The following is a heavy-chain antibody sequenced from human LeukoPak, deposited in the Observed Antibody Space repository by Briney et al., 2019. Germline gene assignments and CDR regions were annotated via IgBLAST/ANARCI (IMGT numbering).Heavy chain of an antibody. V-gene: IGHV3-23*01. J-gene: IGHJ4*02. CDR1: GFTFTSYA. CDR2: ITGTGGHT. D-gene: IGHD3-3*01. Sequence: RTGGSLRLSCAASGFTFTSYAMSWVRQAPGKGLEWVSAITGTGGHTYYAASVQGRFTVSRDNSKNTLYLQMNSLRAEDTALYYCTKAPLTIFGVYFDSWGQGTLVTVSS. CDR3: TKAPLTIFGVYFDS.